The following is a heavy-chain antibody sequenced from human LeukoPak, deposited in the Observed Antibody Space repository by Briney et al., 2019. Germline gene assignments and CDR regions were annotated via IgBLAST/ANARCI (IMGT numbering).Heavy chain of an antibody. V-gene: IGHV4-34*01. D-gene: IGHD6-13*01. CDR3: AGVQRGIAAAIDY. CDR1: GGSFSGYY. J-gene: IGHJ4*02. CDR2: INHSGST. Sequence: PSETLSLTCAVYGGSFSGYYWSWIRQPPGKGLEWIGEINHSGSTNYNPSLKSRVTISVDTSKNQFSLKLSSVTAADTAVYYCAGVQRGIAAAIDYWGQGTLVTVSS.